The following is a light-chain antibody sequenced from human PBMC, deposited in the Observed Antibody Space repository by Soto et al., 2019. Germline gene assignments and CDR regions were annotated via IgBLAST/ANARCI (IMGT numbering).Light chain of an antibody. CDR1: QSINRY. Sequence: EILLTQSPATLSLSPGARATLSCRASQSINRYLAWYQQRPGQAPRLLIYDASNRATGIPATFSASGPGTDFTLAISSPEPEDVDVYDCHRRTNWLGNTGGQGTKMEI. CDR3: HRRTNWLGNT. CDR2: DAS. V-gene: IGKV3-11*01. J-gene: IGKJ2*01.